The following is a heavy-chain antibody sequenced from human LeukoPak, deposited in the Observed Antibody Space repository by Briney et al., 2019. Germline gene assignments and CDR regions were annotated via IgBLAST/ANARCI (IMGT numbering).Heavy chain of an antibody. CDR2: ISGSGVTT. CDR1: GFTFNTYA. D-gene: IGHD1-1*01. Sequence: PGGSLTLSCAASGFTFNTYAMSWVRQAPGMGLEWVSTISGSGVTTYYADSVRGLFTISRDNSKTTLYLQLDSLRPEDMAIYYCAKSPGQIQLDYFDYWGQGTLVTVSS. J-gene: IGHJ4*02. V-gene: IGHV3-23*01. CDR3: AKSPGQIQLDYFDY.